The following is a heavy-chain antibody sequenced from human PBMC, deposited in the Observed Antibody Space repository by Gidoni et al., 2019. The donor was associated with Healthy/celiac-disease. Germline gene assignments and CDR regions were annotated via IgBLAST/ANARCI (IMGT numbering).Heavy chain of an antibody. J-gene: IGHJ3*02. V-gene: IGHV3-23*01. Sequence: VQLLESGGGLVQPGGSLSLSCAASGFTLSSYAMSWVRQAPGKGMAWVSAIGGSGGRTYYADSVKGRFTIARDNSKNTLYLQMNSRRAEDTAVYYCANLPFSSTSCSMVVCDAFDIWGQGTMVTVSS. CDR3: ANLPFSSTSCSMVVCDAFDI. CDR2: IGGSGGRT. D-gene: IGHD2-2*01. CDR1: GFTLSSYA.